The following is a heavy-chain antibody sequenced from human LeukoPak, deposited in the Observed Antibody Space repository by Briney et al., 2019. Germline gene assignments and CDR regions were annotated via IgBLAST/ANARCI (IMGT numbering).Heavy chain of an antibody. CDR2: ISSSSSTI. CDR1: GFTFSSYS. V-gene: IGHV3-48*01. D-gene: IGHD3-3*01. CDR3: ARDLGAPVFGVGIRAWNAFDI. Sequence: GGSLRLSCAASGFTFSSYSMNWVRQAPGKGLEWVSYISSSSSTIYYADSVKGRFTISRDNAKNSLYLQMNSLRAEDTAVYYCARDLGAPVFGVGIRAWNAFDIWGQGTMVTVSS. J-gene: IGHJ3*02.